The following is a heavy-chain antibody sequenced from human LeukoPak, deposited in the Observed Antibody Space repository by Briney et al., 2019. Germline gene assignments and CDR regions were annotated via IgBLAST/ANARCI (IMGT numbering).Heavy chain of an antibody. J-gene: IGHJ3*02. V-gene: IGHV3-74*01. CDR3: TRQQLDAFDI. CDR2: INSDGSST. CDR1: GFTFSTYW. Sequence: GGSLRLSCAASGFTFSTYWMHWVRQAPGTGLVWVSRINSDGSSTTYADSVKGRFTISRDNAKNTLSLQMNSLRAEDTAVYYFTRQQLDAFDIWGPGTMVTVSS. D-gene: IGHD6-13*01.